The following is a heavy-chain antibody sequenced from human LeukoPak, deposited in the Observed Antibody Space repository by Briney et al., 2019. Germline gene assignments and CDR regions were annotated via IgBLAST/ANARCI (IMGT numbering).Heavy chain of an antibody. Sequence: GGSLRLSCAASGFTLSSNEMSWVRQAPGKGLEWVSSISGGSTYYADSVKGRFTISKDNSKNTLYLQMNSLRAEDTAVYYCARESTYSSGWPYYYYYMDVWGKGTTVTISS. V-gene: IGHV3-38-3*01. CDR1: GFTLSSNE. CDR3: ARESTYSSGWPYYYYYMDV. CDR2: ISGGST. J-gene: IGHJ6*03. D-gene: IGHD6-19*01.